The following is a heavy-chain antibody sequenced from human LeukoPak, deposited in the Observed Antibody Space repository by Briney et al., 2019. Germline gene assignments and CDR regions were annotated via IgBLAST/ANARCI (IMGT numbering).Heavy chain of an antibody. D-gene: IGHD3-22*01. Sequence: SGGSLRLSCAASGFTFSSYSMNWVRQAPGKGLEWVSSISSSSSYIYYADSVKGRFTISRDNDKNSLYLQMTSLRAEDTAVYYCARDRYDSSGYYSSTDYWGQGTLVTVSS. V-gene: IGHV3-21*01. CDR3: ARDRYDSSGYYSSTDY. CDR2: ISSSSSYI. J-gene: IGHJ4*02. CDR1: GFTFSSYS.